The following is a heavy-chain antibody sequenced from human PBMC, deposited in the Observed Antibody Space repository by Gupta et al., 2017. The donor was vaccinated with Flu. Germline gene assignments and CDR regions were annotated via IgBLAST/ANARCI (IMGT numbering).Heavy chain of an antibody. J-gene: IGHJ2*01. Sequence: DSVKGRFTIARDNFKNTLYLQMNSLRAEDTAVYYCARDHGMATIRWYFDLWGRGTLVTVSS. CDR3: ARDHGMATIRWYFDL. V-gene: IGHV3-30*07. D-gene: IGHD5-12*01.